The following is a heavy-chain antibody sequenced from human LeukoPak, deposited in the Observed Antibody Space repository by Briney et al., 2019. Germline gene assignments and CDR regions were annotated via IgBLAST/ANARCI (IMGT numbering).Heavy chain of an antibody. D-gene: IGHD1-26*01. V-gene: IGHV3-15*01. CDR2: IKSESDGGTT. J-gene: IGHJ5*02. Sequence: GGSLRLSCVASRFSFSQAWMSWVRQAPGKGLEWVGRIKSESDGGTTDYAAPVKGRFTISRDDSKNTLFLQMNSLQTEDTAVYYCTTSGWFDHWGQGTLVTVSS. CDR3: TTSGWFDH. CDR1: RFSFSQAW.